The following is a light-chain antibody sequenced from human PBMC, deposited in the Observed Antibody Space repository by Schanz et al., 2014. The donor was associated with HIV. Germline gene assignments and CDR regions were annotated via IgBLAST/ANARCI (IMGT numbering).Light chain of an antibody. V-gene: IGLV1-44*01. CDR2: SNN. CDR1: SSNIGSST. Sequence: QSVLTQPPSASATPGQRVTITCSGSSSNIGSSTINWYQHLPGTAPTLLIYSNNQRPSGVPDRFSGSKSGNTATLTISGLQAEDESDYFCCSYAGSGIPVVFGGGTKLTVL. J-gene: IGLJ2*01. CDR3: CSYAGSGIPVV.